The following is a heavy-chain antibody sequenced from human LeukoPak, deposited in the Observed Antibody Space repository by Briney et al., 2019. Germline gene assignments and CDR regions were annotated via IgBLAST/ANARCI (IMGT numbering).Heavy chain of an antibody. D-gene: IGHD1-26*01. Sequence: GGSLRLSCAAAGFTFSSHAVSWVRQAPGKGLEWVSGISGGGGTTSYADSMKGRFTVSRDNSKNTLYLQMNSLRAEDTALYYCAKDSRTTTRGLFDYWGQGTLVTVSS. CDR1: GFTFSSHA. CDR2: ISGGGGTT. J-gene: IGHJ4*02. V-gene: IGHV3-23*01. CDR3: AKDSRTTTRGLFDY.